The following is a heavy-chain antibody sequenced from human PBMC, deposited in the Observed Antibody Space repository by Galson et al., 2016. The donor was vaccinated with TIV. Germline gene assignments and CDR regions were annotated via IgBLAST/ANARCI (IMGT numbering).Heavy chain of an antibody. V-gene: IGHV1-18*01. D-gene: IGHD1-26*01. J-gene: IGHJ6*03. Sequence: SVKVSCKPSGYTFLSYGISWVRQAPGQGLEWMGWIGPYNGDTRYAQKVQDRFIMSTDTSTSTAYMELRSLRSDDPAVYYCARDGAEWGYYHYYTDVWGKGTTVTVSS. CDR3: ARDGAEWGYYHYYTDV. CDR2: IGPYNGDT. CDR1: GYTFLSYG.